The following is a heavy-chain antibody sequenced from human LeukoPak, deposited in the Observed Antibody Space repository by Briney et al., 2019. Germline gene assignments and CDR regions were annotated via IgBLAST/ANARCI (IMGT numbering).Heavy chain of an antibody. Sequence: HASETLSLTCTVSGGSISSSSYYWGWIRQPPGKGLEWVSGISASGGSTSYADSVRGRFTISRDNSKNTLYVQMNSLRDEDTAVYYCAKDQRWESPHYLDSWGQGTLVTVSS. D-gene: IGHD1-26*01. V-gene: IGHV3-23*01. CDR3: AKDQRWESPHYLDS. CDR2: ISASGGST. CDR1: GGSISSSSYY. J-gene: IGHJ4*02.